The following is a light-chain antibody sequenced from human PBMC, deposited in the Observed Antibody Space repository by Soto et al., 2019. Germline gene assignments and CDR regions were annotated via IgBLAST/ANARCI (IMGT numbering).Light chain of an antibody. CDR2: QDD. CDR3: QAWDSSTVV. J-gene: IGLJ2*01. Sequence: SYELTQPPSVSVSPGQTASINCSGDKLGDNYACWYQQKPGQSPVLVIYQDDKRPSGIPERFSGSNSGNTATLTISGTQAMDEADYYCQAWDSSTVVFGGGTKLTVL. CDR1: KLGDNY. V-gene: IGLV3-1*01.